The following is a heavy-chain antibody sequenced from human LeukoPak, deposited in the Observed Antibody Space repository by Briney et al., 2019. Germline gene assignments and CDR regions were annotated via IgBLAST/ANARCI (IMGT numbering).Heavy chain of an antibody. Sequence: PGGSLRLSCAASGFTFSSYSMNWVRQAPGKGLEWVSSISSSSYIYYADSVKGRFTISRDNAKNSLYLQMNSLRAEDTAVYYCARATLRADAFDIWGQGTIVTVSS. CDR1: GFTFSSYS. J-gene: IGHJ3*02. V-gene: IGHV3-21*01. CDR3: ARATLRADAFDI. CDR2: ISSSSYI.